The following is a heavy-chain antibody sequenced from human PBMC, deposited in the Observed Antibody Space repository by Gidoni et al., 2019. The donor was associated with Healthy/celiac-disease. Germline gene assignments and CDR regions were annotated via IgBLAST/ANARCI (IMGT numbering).Heavy chain of an antibody. CDR1: GFTFSRYA. J-gene: IGHJ4*02. Sequence: EVQLLESGGGLVQPGGSLRLSCAASGFTFSRYAMSWVRQAPGKGLEWVSAISGSGGSTYYADSVKGRFTISRDNSKNTLYLQMNSLRAEDTAVYYCAKDTIHYDSSGYYFTYFDYWGQGTLVTVSS. CDR3: AKDTIHYDSSGYYFTYFDY. D-gene: IGHD3-22*01. V-gene: IGHV3-23*01. CDR2: ISGSGGST.